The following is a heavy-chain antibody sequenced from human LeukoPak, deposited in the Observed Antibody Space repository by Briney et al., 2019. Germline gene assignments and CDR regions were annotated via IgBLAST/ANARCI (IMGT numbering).Heavy chain of an antibody. J-gene: IGHJ3*02. D-gene: IGHD2-2*01. CDR1: GGSISSYY. CDR2: IYYSGST. V-gene: IGHV4-59*12. Sequence: SETLSLTCTVSGGSISSYYWSWIRQPPGKGLEWIGYIYYSGSTNYNPSLKSRVTISVDRSKNQFSLKLSSVTAADTAVYYCASSGRSTPYAFDIWGQGTTVTVSS. CDR3: ASSGRSTPYAFDI.